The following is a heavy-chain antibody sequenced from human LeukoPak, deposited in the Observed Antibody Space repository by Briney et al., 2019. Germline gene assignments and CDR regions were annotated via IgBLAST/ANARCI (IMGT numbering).Heavy chain of an antibody. D-gene: IGHD3-3*01. CDR2: MNPNSGNT. CDR1: GYTFTSYG. Sequence: ASVKVSCKASGYTFTSYGINWVRQAPGQGLEWMGWMNPNSGNTGYAQKFQGRVTMTRNTSISTAYMELSSLRSEDTAVYYCARGGDYDFWGGYSSWGQGTLVTVSS. V-gene: IGHV1-8*02. J-gene: IGHJ4*02. CDR3: ARGGDYDFWGGYSS.